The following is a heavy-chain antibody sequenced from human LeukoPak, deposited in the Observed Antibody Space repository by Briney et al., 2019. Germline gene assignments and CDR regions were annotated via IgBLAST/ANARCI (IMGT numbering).Heavy chain of an antibody. CDR1: GFTFSSYG. D-gene: IGHD3-22*01. CDR3: AKDLSDSSGYIDY. CDR2: ISCDGSNK. Sequence: GGSLRLSCAASGFTFSSYGMHWVRQAPGKGLEWVAVISCDGSNKYYADSVKGRFTISRDNSKNTLYLQMNSLRAEDTAVYYCAKDLSDSSGYIDYWGQGTLVTVSS. J-gene: IGHJ4*02. V-gene: IGHV3-30*18.